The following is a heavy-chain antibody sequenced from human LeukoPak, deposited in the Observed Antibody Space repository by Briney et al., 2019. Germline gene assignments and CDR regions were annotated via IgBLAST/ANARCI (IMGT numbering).Heavy chain of an antibody. CDR2: MYYSGST. Sequence: PSETLSLTCTVSGGSISSYYWSWIRQPPGKGLEWIGYMYYSGSTNYNPSLKSRVTISVDTSKNQFSLKLSSVTAADTAVYYCARDNDSRDPPHFDYWGQGTLVTVSS. CDR3: ARDNDSRDPPHFDY. CDR1: GGSISSYY. J-gene: IGHJ4*02. D-gene: IGHD3-16*01. V-gene: IGHV4-59*01.